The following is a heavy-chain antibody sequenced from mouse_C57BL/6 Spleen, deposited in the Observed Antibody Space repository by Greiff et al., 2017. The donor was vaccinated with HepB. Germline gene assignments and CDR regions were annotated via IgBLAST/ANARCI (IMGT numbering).Heavy chain of an antibody. CDR2: IEPSDSYT. J-gene: IGHJ4*01. Sequence: VQLQQPGAELVRPGTSVKLSCKASGYTFTSYWMHWVKQRPGQGLEWIGVIEPSDSYTNYNQKFKGKATLTVDTSSSTAYMQLSSLTSEDSAVYYCAGDYEGYYAMDYWGQGTSVTVSS. CDR1: GYTFTSYW. V-gene: IGHV1-59*01. CDR3: AGDYEGYYAMDY. D-gene: IGHD2-4*01.